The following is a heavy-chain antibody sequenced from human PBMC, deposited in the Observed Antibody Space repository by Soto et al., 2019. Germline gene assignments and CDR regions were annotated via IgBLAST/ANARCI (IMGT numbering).Heavy chain of an antibody. J-gene: IGHJ6*02. D-gene: IGHD2-8*01. CDR2: IDPRDSYS. CDR1: CYTFSAFW. V-gene: IGHV5-10-1*01. Sequence: GESLKISCQASCYTFSAFWITCVRQMPGKGLEWMATIDPRDSYSNYSLSFQGHVTISADKSIGSAYLHWSTLEASDTAIYYCATLSTGFCTKTTCKHYFGMDVWGQGTRVTVSS. CDR3: ATLSTGFCTKTTCKHYFGMDV.